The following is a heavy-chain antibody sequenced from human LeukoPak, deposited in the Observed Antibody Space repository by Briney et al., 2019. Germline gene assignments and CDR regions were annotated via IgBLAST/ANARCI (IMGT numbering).Heavy chain of an antibody. Sequence: PGGSLRLSCAASGFTFSSYGMHWVRQAPGKGLEWVAFIRYDGSNKYYADSVKGRFTISRDNSKNTLYLQMNSLRAEDTAVYYCANLFGEGYYFDYWGQGTLVTVSS. CDR1: GFTFSSYG. V-gene: IGHV3-30*02. CDR3: ANLFGEGYYFDY. D-gene: IGHD3-10*01. J-gene: IGHJ4*02. CDR2: IRYDGSNK.